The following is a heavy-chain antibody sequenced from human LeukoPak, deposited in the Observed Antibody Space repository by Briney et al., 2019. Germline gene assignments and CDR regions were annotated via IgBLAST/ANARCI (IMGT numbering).Heavy chain of an antibody. V-gene: IGHV3-66*01. J-gene: IGHJ4*02. CDR2: IYSGGST. D-gene: IGHD6-19*01. CDR1: GFTVSTNY. Sequence: PGGSLRLSCAASGFTVSTNYMSWVRQAPGRGLEWVPVIYSGGSTYYADSVKGRFTISRDNSKNTLYLQMNSLRAEDTAVYYCARAQYSSGWYQSFDYWGQGTLVTVSS. CDR3: ARAQYSSGWYQSFDY.